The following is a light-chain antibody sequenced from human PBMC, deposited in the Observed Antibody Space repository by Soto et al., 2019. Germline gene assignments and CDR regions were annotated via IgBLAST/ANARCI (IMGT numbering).Light chain of an antibody. J-gene: IGLJ3*02. CDR3: CSYAGDSSDNNYMV. V-gene: IGLV2-23*01. CDR1: SSDLGSYNL. Sequence: QSALTQPASVSGSPGQSITISCTGTSSDLGSYNLVSWYQQHPGKAPKFIIYEGSKRPSGVSNRFSGSKSGNTASLTISGLQAEDEADYYCCSYAGDSSDNNYMVFGGGTKVTVL. CDR2: EGS.